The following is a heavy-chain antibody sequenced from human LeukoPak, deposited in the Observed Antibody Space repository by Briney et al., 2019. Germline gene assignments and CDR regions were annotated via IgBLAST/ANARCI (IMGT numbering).Heavy chain of an antibody. J-gene: IGHJ4*02. Sequence: SETLSPTCTVSGGSISSSSYYWGWIRQPPGKGLEWIGSVYYTGASYYNPSLKSRVTISIDTSKKHFSLKLTSVTAADTAVYYCARGAPPQNWGQGTLVTVSS. CDR1: GGSISSSSYY. CDR3: ARGAPPQN. CDR2: VYYTGAS. V-gene: IGHV4-39*07.